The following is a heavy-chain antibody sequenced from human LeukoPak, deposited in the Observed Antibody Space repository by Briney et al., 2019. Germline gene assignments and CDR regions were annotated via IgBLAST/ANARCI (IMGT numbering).Heavy chain of an antibody. D-gene: IGHD3-3*01. V-gene: IGHV4-31*03. CDR3: ARGNLEWLSLDY. CDR2: IYYSGST. J-gene: IGHJ4*02. Sequence: SETLSLTCTVSGGSIRTDGYYWSWIRQHPGKGLEWIGFIYYSGSTYYNPSLKSRVSMSGDTSKNQFFLKLTSVTAADTAVYFCARGNLEWLSLDYWGQGTLVTVSS. CDR1: GGSIRTDGYY.